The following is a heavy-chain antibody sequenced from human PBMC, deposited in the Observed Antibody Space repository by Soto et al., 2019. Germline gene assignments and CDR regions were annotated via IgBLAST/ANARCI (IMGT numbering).Heavy chain of an antibody. D-gene: IGHD6-13*01. Sequence: QVQLHQWGAGLLTPSETLSLTCDVSGGSFSGYFWSWIRQSPGKGLEWIGEITHIGGTNYNPSLKSRVTISVDTSKNQFSLKVTSVTAADTGVYYWARGSSSSSWFLQHWGQGTPVIVSS. CDR1: GGSFSGYF. CDR3: ARGSSSSSWFLQH. V-gene: IGHV4-34*01. J-gene: IGHJ1*01. CDR2: ITHIGGT.